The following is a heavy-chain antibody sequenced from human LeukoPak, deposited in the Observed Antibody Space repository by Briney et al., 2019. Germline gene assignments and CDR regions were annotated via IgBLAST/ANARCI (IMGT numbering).Heavy chain of an antibody. J-gene: IGHJ4*02. D-gene: IGHD2-15*01. CDR2: INPNSGGT. CDR3: ARVRYCSGGSCYRFDY. Sequence: ASVKVSCKASGYTFTGYYMHWVRQAPGQGLEWMGWINPNSGGTNYAQKFQGRVTMTRDTSISTAYMELSRLRSDDTAVCYCARVRYCSGGSCYRFDYWGQGTLVTVSS. V-gene: IGHV1-2*02. CDR1: GYTFTGYY.